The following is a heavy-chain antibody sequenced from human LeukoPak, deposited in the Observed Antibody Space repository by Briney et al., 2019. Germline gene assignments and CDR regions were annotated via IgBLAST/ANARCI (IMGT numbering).Heavy chain of an antibody. V-gene: IGHV4-34*01. CDR1: GGSFSGYY. Sequence: PSETLSLTCAVYGGSFSGYYWSWIRQPPGKGLEWIGEINHSGSTNYNPSLKSRVTISVDTSKNQFSLKLSSVTAADTAVYYCARDSQHNWNDYWGQGTLVTVSS. CDR2: INHSGST. J-gene: IGHJ4*02. D-gene: IGHD1-20*01. CDR3: ARDSQHNWNDY.